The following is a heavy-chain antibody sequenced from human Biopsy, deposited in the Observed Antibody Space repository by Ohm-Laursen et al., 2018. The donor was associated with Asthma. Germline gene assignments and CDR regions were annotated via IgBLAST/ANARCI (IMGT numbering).Heavy chain of an antibody. V-gene: IGHV1-46*01. CDR3: ARSMIVADGSDAFDI. Sequence: ASVKVSCKASGYTFSSYQMHWVRQAPGQGLEWLGMIKHISEYAQKFQGRVTMTRDTSTSTVYMELSSLRSEDTAVYYYARSMIVADGSDAFDIWGQGTMVTVSS. CDR1: GYTFSSYQ. D-gene: IGHD3-22*01. J-gene: IGHJ3*02. CDR2: IKHISE.